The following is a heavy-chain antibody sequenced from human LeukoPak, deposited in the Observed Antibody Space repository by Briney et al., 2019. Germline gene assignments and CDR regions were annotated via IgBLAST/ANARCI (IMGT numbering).Heavy chain of an antibody. V-gene: IGHV3-9*01. CDR2: ISWNSGSI. CDR3: AKDFYDILTGPNAYFDY. CDR1: GFTFDDYA. D-gene: IGHD3-9*01. J-gene: IGHJ4*02. Sequence: GGSLRLSCAASGFTFDDYAMHWVRQAPGKGLEWVSGISWNSGSIGYADSVKGRFTISRDNAKNSLYLQMNSLRAEDTALYYCAKDFYDILTGPNAYFDYWGQGTLVTVSS.